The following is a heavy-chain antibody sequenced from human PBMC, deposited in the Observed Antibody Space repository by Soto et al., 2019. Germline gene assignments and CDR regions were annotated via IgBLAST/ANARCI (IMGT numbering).Heavy chain of an antibody. CDR3: ARDQSN. V-gene: IGHV3-48*01. Sequence: GGSLRLSCAASGFTFSSYSMNWVRQAPGKGLEWVSYISTSSSSIYYAETVKGRFTISRDNAKNTMYLQMNSLRVEDTAVYYCARDQSNWGQGTLVTVSS. CDR2: ISTSSSSI. J-gene: IGHJ4*02. CDR1: GFTFSSYS.